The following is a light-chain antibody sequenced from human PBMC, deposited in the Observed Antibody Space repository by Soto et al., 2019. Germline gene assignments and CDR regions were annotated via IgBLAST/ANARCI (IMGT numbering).Light chain of an antibody. Sequence: QSVLTQPRSAAGSPGQSVTFSCTGTSSDIGDTHYVSWYQQHPGKAPKLMVYEVSKRPSGVPDRFSGSKSGNTASLTVSGLLAEDEGDYYCSSYAGRDTVVFGSGTKVTVL. J-gene: IGLJ1*01. CDR1: SSDIGDTHY. V-gene: IGLV2-8*01. CDR3: SSYAGRDTVV. CDR2: EVS.